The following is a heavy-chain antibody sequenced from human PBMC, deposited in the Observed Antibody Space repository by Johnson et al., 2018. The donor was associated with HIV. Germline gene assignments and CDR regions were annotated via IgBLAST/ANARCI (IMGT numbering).Heavy chain of an antibody. Sequence: QVQPVESGGGLVKPGGSLRLSCAASGFSFSDYYMSWIRPTPGKGLEWVSYISSSGTTVYYADSVTGRFSISRDNAKHSLYLQMNSLRAEDTAVYYCARDRGYWDGLDIWGQGTMVTVSS. V-gene: IGHV3-11*04. J-gene: IGHJ3*02. CDR3: ARDRGYWDGLDI. CDR2: ISSSGTTV. CDR1: GFSFSDYY. D-gene: IGHD3-22*01.